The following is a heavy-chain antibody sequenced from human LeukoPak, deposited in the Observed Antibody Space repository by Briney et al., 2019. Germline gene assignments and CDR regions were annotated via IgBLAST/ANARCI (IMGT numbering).Heavy chain of an antibody. Sequence: GASVKLSCKASGYTFTGYYMHWVRQAPGQGLEWMGWINPNNGDTNYAQKFQGRVTMTRDTSISTAYMDLSRLRSDDTAVYYCARGIIGNPERYFQYGGQGTLVTVSS. J-gene: IGHJ1*01. CDR1: GYTFTGYY. V-gene: IGHV1-2*02. D-gene: IGHD1-14*01. CDR3: ARGIIGNPERYFQY. CDR2: INPNNGDT.